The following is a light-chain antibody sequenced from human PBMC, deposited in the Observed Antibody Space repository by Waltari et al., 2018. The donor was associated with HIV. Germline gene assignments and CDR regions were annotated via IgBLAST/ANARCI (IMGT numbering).Light chain of an antibody. CDR3: QQSFMIPLT. J-gene: IGKJ3*01. Sequence: DIRMTQSPSPLSVSPGDRVTITCRTSQIISKSLNWYRQKPGRAPQLLIYSATSLQRGVSSRFSGSGSASGTEFTLTINNFQPEDFATYYCQQSFMIPLTFGPGTKVDIK. CDR2: SAT. CDR1: QIISKS. V-gene: IGKV1-39*01.